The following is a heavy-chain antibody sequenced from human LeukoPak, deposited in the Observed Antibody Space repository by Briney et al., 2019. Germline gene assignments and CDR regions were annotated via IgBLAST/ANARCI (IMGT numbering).Heavy chain of an antibody. J-gene: IGHJ4*02. CDR1: GYTFTSYG. V-gene: IGHV1-18*01. CDR2: ISAYNGNT. CDR3: ARVDTMVRGVISGYFDY. D-gene: IGHD3-10*01. Sequence: ASVKVSCKASGYTFTSYGISWVRQAPGQGLEWMGWISAYNGNTNYAQKLQGRVTMTTDTSTSTAYMELRSLRSDDTAVYYCARVDTMVRGVISGYFDYWGQGTLVTVSS.